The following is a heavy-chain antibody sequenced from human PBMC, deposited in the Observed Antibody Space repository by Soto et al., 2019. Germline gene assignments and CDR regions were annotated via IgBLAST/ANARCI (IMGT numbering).Heavy chain of an antibody. J-gene: IGHJ4*02. CDR3: ERDLTVTPV. V-gene: IGHV3-7*01. D-gene: IGHD4-17*01. Sequence: EVQLVESGGGLVQPGGSLRLSCVASGFTFSDYWMSWVRQAPGKGLEWVANIKQDESEKFYVDSVEGRFTISRDNTKNSLYLQMNSLRPEDTAVYYCERDLTVTPVWGQGTLVTVSS. CDR2: IKQDESEK. CDR1: GFTFSDYW.